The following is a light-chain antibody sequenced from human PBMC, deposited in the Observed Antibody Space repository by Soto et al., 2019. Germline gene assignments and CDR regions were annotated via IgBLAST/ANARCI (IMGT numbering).Light chain of an antibody. V-gene: IGLV1-44*01. Sequence: QSVLTQPPSSSGTPGQRVTISCSGSSSNIGSNTVNWYQQLPGTAPKLLIYSNNQRSSGVPDRFSGSKSGTSASLAISGLQSEDEADYYCAAWDDSLNGHLVFGGGTKLTVL. CDR1: SSNIGSNT. CDR3: AAWDDSLNGHLV. CDR2: SNN. J-gene: IGLJ2*01.